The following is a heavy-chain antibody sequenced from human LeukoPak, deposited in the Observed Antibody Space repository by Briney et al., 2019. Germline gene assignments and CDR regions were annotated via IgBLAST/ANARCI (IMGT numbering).Heavy chain of an antibody. CDR2: ITSSGSVM. D-gene: IGHD5-12*01. V-gene: IGHV3-48*02. Sequence: PDGSLRLSCAASGFTFSSYSTNWVRQAPGKGLEWVSYITSSGSVMYHAGSVRDRFTISRDNAKNSLYLEMNSLRDEDTAVYYCARDVRWLRFVFDNRGQETRDTVSS. CDR1: GFTFSSYS. J-gene: IGHJ4*02. CDR3: ARDVRWLRFVFDN.